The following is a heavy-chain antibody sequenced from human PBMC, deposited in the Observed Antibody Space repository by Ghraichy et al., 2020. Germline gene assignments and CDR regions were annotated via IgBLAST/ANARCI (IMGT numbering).Heavy chain of an antibody. Sequence: SETLSLTCTVSGGSISSYYWSWIRQPPGKGLEWIGYIYYSGSTNYNPSLKSRVTISVDTSKNQFSLKLSSVTAADTAVYYCARELAWRTDYYMDVWGKGTTVTVSS. CDR1: GGSISSYY. D-gene: IGHD1-1*01. CDR2: IYYSGST. V-gene: IGHV4-59*01. J-gene: IGHJ6*03. CDR3: ARELAWRTDYYMDV.